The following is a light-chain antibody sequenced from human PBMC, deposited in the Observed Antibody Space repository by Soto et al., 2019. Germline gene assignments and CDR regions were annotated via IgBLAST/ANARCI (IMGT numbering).Light chain of an antibody. CDR1: QSVSRN. V-gene: IGKV3-15*01. J-gene: IGKJ1*01. CDR2: GAS. CDR3: QQYNNWPRT. Sequence: EIVMTQSPATLSVSPGERATLSCRASQSVSRNFAWYQQKPGQAPRLLIFGASTRATGIPARFSGGGSGTEFTLTISSLQSEDFAVYYCQQYNNWPRTFGQGTKVEI.